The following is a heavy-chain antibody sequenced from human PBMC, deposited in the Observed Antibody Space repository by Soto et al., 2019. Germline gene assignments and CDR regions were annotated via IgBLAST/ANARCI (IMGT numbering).Heavy chain of an antibody. D-gene: IGHD1-1*01. CDR1: GFTFSSYA. V-gene: IGHV3-64*01. Sequence: EVQLVESGGGFVQPGGSLRLSCAASGFTFSSYAMHWVRQAPGKGLEYVSAISSNGGSTYYANSVKGRFTISRDNSKNTLYLQMGSLRAEDMAVYYCAWGNDAPVSWFDPWGQGTLVTVSS. J-gene: IGHJ5*02. CDR2: ISSNGGST. CDR3: AWGNDAPVSWFDP.